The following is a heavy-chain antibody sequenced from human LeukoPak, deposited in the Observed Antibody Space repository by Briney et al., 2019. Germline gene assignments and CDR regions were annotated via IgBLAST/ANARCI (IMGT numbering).Heavy chain of an antibody. Sequence: GASVKVSCKASGYTFTSYGISWVRQAPGQGLEWMGWISAYNGNTNYAQKLQGRVTMTTDTSTSTAYMELRSLRSDDTAVYYCARDHAGIAAAGILLYNWFDPWGQGTLVTVSS. D-gene: IGHD6-13*01. CDR2: ISAYNGNT. CDR1: GYTFTSYG. V-gene: IGHV1-18*01. J-gene: IGHJ5*02. CDR3: ARDHAGIAAAGILLYNWFDP.